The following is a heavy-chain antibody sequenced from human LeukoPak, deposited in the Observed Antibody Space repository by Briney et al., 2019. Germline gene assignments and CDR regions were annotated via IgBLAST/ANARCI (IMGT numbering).Heavy chain of an antibody. D-gene: IGHD3-16*01. V-gene: IGHV4-34*01. CDR3: ARVRYRLAETYIDY. J-gene: IGHJ4*02. CDR2: INHSGST. Sequence: SETLSLTCAVYGGSFSGYYWSWIRQPPGKGLEWIGEINHSGSTNYNPSLKSRVTISVDTSKNQFSLNLTSVTAADTAVYYCARVRYRLAETYIDYWGQGTLVTVSS. CDR1: GGSFSGYY.